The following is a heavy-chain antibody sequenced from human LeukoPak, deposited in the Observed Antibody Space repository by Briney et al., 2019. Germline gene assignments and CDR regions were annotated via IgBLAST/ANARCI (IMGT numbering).Heavy chain of an antibody. Sequence: SETLSLTCTVSGGSITSSYYYWGWIRQPPGTGLEWIGSIYYSGSTYYNPSLKSRVTISVDTSKNQFSLKLSSVTAADTAVYYCARESDRYCSSTSCPNWYDPWGQGTLVTVSP. D-gene: IGHD2-2*01. CDR3: ARESDRYCSSTSCPNWYDP. CDR2: IYYSGST. V-gene: IGHV4-39*07. J-gene: IGHJ5*02. CDR1: GGSITSSYYY.